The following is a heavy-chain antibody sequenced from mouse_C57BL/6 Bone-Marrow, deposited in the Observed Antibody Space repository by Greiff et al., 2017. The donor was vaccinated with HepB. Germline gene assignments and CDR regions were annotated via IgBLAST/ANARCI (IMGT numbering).Heavy chain of an antibody. CDR1: GFTFSDFY. CDR2: SRNKANDYTT. D-gene: IGHD2-12*01. V-gene: IGHV7-1*01. J-gene: IGHJ3*01. CDR3: ASDGYSPFAY. Sequence: EVKLVESGGGLVQSGRSLRLSCATSGFTFSDFYMEWVRQAPGKGLEWIAASRNKANDYTTEYSASVKGRFIVSRDTPQSILYLQMNALRAEDTAVYYCASDGYSPFAYWGQGTLVTVSA.